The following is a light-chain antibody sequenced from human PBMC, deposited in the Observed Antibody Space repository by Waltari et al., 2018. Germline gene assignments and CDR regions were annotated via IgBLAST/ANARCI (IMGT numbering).Light chain of an antibody. V-gene: IGKV1-27*01. CDR1: HDITNY. CDR3: KYSWT. J-gene: IGKJ1*01. CDR2: GAT. Sequence: DVQMTQSPSSLSASVGDRVTITCRASHDITNYLAWYQQKPGKAPKLLIYGATTVHSGAPSRCSGSGSGTDFTLTISSLQPEDVATDYCKYSWTCGQGTKVEI.